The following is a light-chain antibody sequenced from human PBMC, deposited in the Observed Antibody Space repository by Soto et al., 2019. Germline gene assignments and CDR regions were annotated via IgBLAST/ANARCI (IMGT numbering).Light chain of an antibody. CDR2: KES. CDR3: QQYNSWYT. V-gene: IGKV1-5*03. CDR1: QSISSW. Sequence: DIQMTQSPSTLSASVGDRVTITCRASQSISSWLAWYQQKPGKAPKLLIYKESSLESGVPSRFSGSGSGTEFTLTISSLQPDDFATYYCQQYNSWYTFGQGTKLEIK. J-gene: IGKJ2*01.